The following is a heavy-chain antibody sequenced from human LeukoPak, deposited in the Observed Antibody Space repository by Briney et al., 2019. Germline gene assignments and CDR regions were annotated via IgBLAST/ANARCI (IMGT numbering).Heavy chain of an antibody. CDR3: ARDLMTTVTSPDDY. CDR1: GFTFSSYA. Sequence: QPGRSLRLSCAASGFTFSSYAMHWVRQAPGKGLEWVAVISYDGSNKYYADSVKGRFTISRDNSKNTLYLQMNSLRAEDTAVYYCARDLMTTVTSPDDYWGQGTLVTVSS. D-gene: IGHD4-17*01. V-gene: IGHV3-30-3*01. CDR2: ISYDGSNK. J-gene: IGHJ4*02.